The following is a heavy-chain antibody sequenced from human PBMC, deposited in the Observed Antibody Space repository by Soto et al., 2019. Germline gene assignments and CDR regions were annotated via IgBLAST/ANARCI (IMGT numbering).Heavy chain of an antibody. V-gene: IGHV4-39*01. CDR3: ARQFNILTGYFDY. D-gene: IGHD3-9*01. J-gene: IGHJ4*02. CDR1: GGSISSSSYY. CDR2: IYYSGST. Sequence: SETLSLTCTVSGGSISSSSYYWGWIRQPPGKGLEWIGSIYYSGSTYYNPSLKSRVTISDDTSKNQFSLKLSSGTAAETAAYYYARQFNILTGYFDYWGQGTLVTVSS.